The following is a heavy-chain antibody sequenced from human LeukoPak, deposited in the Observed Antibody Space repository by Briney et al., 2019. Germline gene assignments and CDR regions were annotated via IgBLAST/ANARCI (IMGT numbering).Heavy chain of an antibody. V-gene: IGHV3-21*01. J-gene: IGHJ4*02. Sequence: PGGSLRLSCAASGFTFSSYSMNWVRQAPGKGLEWVSSITSSSSYIYYADSVRGRFTISRDNAKNSLYLQMNSLRAEDTAVYYCARGDYDFWSGQQDLYYFDYWGQGTLVTVSS. CDR3: ARGDYDFWSGQQDLYYFDY. D-gene: IGHD3-3*01. CDR1: GFTFSSYS. CDR2: ITSSSSYI.